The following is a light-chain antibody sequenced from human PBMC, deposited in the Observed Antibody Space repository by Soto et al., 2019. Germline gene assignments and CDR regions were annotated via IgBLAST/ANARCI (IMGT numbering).Light chain of an antibody. J-gene: IGKJ5*01. Sequence: EILMTQSPATLSVSPGERATLSCRASQSVGNHSAWYQQKPGQAPRLLIYGASNRATGIPASFSGSGSGTEFALTISSLQYEDFALHYCQQYKNWHPITFGQGTRLEIK. CDR3: QQYKNWHPIT. V-gene: IGKV3-15*01. CDR1: QSVGNH. CDR2: GAS.